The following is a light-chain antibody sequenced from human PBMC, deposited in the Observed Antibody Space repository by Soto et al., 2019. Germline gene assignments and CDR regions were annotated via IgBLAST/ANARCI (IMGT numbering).Light chain of an antibody. CDR3: QQYRTFWT. CDR1: QSISSW. V-gene: IGKV1-5*03. J-gene: IGKJ1*01. Sequence: DIQMTQSPSTLSASVGDRVTITCRASQSISSWLAWYQQKPGKAPKLLIYKASNLESGVPSRFSGSGSGTEFTLTISSLQPDDFGTYYCQQYRTFWTFGQGTKVDIK. CDR2: KAS.